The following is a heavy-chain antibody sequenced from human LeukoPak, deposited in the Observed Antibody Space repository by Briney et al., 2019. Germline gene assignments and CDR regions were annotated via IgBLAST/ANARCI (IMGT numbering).Heavy chain of an antibody. Sequence: PGGSLRLSCAASGFTFSSYGMHWVRQAPGKGLEWVAVIWYDGSNKYYADSVKGRFTISRDNSKNTLYLQMNSLRAEDTAVYYCARHGSSSFYYYYYMDVWGKGTTVTVSS. V-gene: IGHV3-33*01. CDR3: ARHGSSSFYYYYYMDV. J-gene: IGHJ6*03. CDR2: IWYDGSNK. CDR1: GFTFSSYG. D-gene: IGHD6-13*01.